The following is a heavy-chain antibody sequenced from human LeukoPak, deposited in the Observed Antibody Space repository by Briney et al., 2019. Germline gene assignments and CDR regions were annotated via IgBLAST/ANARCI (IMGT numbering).Heavy chain of an antibody. J-gene: IGHJ4*02. V-gene: IGHV4-59*01. CDR3: ARGTTPTSY. CDR1: GDSISSFY. D-gene: IGHD1-1*01. CDR2: IYYSGST. Sequence: PPETLSLTSTVPGDSISSFYWSWIRHPPGKGLEWIGYIYYSGSTNHNPSLKSRVTISINTSKNQFSLNLTSVTAADTAVYFCARGTTPTSYWGQGALITVSS.